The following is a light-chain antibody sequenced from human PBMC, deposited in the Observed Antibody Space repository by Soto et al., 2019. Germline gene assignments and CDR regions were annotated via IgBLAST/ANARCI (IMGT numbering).Light chain of an antibody. CDR1: QDISDY. J-gene: IGKJ4*01. CDR2: DAS. Sequence: DFQMTQSHSSLSASVGDRVNITCQASQDISDYLNWYQQKPGAAPKLLIYDASNLQAGVPSRFSGSGSGTEFTFTISSLQPEDVATYYCQQYDNIPLTFGGGTKVEIK. V-gene: IGKV1-33*01. CDR3: QQYDNIPLT.